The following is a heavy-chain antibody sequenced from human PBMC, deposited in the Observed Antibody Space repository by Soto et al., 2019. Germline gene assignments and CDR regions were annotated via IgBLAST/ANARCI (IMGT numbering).Heavy chain of an antibody. Sequence: SGPTLVNPTETLSLTCTFSWFPRSTSGMCVSWIRQPPGKALEWLALIDWDDDKYYSTSLKTRLTISKDTSKNQVVLKMTNLDPVDTATYYCARAPGVDNAFEIWGQGKMVTV. D-gene: IGHD5-12*01. V-gene: IGHV2-70*01. J-gene: IGHJ3*02. CDR1: WFPRSTSGMC. CDR3: ARAPGVDNAFEI. CDR2: IDWDDDK.